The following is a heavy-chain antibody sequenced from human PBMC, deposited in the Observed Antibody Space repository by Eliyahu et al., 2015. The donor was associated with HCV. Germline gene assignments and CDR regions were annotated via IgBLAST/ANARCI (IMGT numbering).Heavy chain of an antibody. J-gene: IGHJ4*02. Sequence: QVQLVESGGGVVQPGESLRLSCAASGFPFXNFYXHWVRQAPGKGLXWLTVITHDGSNKYYADSVKGRFTISRDNSKNTVSLQMNSLRSEDTAIYYCTRGGCSGGACSFGSNDDYWGQGTPVTVSS. CDR3: TRGGCSGGACSFGSNDDY. D-gene: IGHD2-15*01. V-gene: IGHV3-30-3*01. CDR1: GFPFXNFY. CDR2: ITHDGSNK.